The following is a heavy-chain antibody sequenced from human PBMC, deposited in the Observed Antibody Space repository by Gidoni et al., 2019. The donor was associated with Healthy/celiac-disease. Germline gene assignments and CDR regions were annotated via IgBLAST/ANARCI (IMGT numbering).Heavy chain of an antibody. CDR2: MNPNSGNT. CDR3: ARDRRYNWNDDYYYGMDV. Sequence: QVQLVQSGAEVKKPGASVKVSCKASGYTFTSYDLNWVRQATGQGLEWMGWMNPNSGNTGYAQKFQGRVTMTRNTSISTAYMELSSLRSEDTAVYYCARDRRYNWNDDYYYGMDVWGQGTTVTVSS. CDR1: GYTFTSYD. J-gene: IGHJ6*02. D-gene: IGHD1-1*01. V-gene: IGHV1-8*01.